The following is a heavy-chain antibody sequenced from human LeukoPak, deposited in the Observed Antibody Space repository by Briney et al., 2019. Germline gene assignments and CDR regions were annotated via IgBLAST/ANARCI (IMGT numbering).Heavy chain of an antibody. D-gene: IGHD3-16*01. V-gene: IGHV4-39*07. Sequence: SETLSLTCTVSGGSISSTNSYWGWIRQSPRTGLEWIGNIYSSGSTYYNPSLKSRVTISIDTSENQFSLKLSSVTAADTAVYYCARIEGDNSLDYWGQGTLVTVSS. CDR3: ARIEGDNSLDY. CDR2: IYSSGST. CDR1: GGSISSTNSY. J-gene: IGHJ4*02.